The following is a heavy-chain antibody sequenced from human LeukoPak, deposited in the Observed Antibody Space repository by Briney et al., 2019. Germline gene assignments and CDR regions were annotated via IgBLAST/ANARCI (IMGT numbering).Heavy chain of an antibody. J-gene: IGHJ4*02. Sequence: PGRSLRLSCAASGFTFSSYGMHWVRQAPGKGLEWVAVISYDGSNKYYADSVKGRFTISRDNSKNTLYLQMNSLRAEDTAVYYCARESLCSSTSCYSDYWGQGTLVTVSS. CDR3: ARESLCSSTSCYSDY. CDR1: GFTFSSYG. V-gene: IGHV3-30*03. D-gene: IGHD2-2*01. CDR2: ISYDGSNK.